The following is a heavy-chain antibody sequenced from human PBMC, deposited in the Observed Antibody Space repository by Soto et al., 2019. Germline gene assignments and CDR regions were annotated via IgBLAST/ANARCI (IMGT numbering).Heavy chain of an antibody. CDR2: IYYSGST. J-gene: IGHJ5*02. D-gene: IGHD6-19*01. CDR1: GGSISSYY. CDR3: ARSREPIAVGWFDP. Sequence: SETLSLTCTVSGGSISSYYWSWIRQPPGKGLEWIGYIYYSGSTNYNPSLKSRVTISVDTSKNQFSLKLSSVTAADTAVYYCARSREPIAVGWFDPWGQGXLVTVSS. V-gene: IGHV4-59*01.